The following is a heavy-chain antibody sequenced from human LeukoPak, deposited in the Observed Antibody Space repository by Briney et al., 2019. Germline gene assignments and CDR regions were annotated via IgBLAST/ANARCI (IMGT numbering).Heavy chain of an antibody. CDR1: GFTFDDYA. J-gene: IGHJ4*02. V-gene: IGHV3-43D*04. CDR2: ISWDGGST. D-gene: IGHD3-3*01. CDR3: AKDARQTYYDFWSGHFDY. Sequence: PGGSLRLSCAASGFTFDDYAMRWVRQAPGKGLEWVSLISWDGGSTYYADSVKGRFTISRDNSKNSLYLQMNSLRAEDTALYYCAKDARQTYYDFWSGHFDYWGQGTLVTVSS.